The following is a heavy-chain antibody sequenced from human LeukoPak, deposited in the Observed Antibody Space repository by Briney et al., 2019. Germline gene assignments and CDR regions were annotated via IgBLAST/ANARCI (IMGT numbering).Heavy chain of an antibody. D-gene: IGHD2-15*01. CDR3: AKGSLSYCSGRCYYFDY. CDR1: GFTFSSYA. CDR2: ISGSDGGT. V-gene: IGHV3-23*01. J-gene: IGHJ4*02. Sequence: PGGSLRLSCAASGFTFSSYAMSWVRQAPGKGLEWVSGISGSDGGTYNADSVKGRFTISRDNSKNTLYLQMNSLRAEGAAVYYCAKGSLSYCSGRCYYFDYWGQGTLVTVSS.